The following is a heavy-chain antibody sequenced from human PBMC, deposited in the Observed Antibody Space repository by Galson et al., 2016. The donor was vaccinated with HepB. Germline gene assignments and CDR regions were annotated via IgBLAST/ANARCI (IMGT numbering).Heavy chain of an antibody. CDR3: AKGRAMGPRLGKVYSYGLDV. J-gene: IGHJ6*01. V-gene: IGHV3-48*02. CDR1: GIAFSRHS. Sequence: SLRLSCAASGIAFSRHSMNWVRQAPGKGLEWVSYISSSSSTAYYTDSVKGRFTISRDNTKNSLYLQMSNLRDEDTAVYYCAKGRAMGPRLGKVYSYGLDVWGQGTTVTVSS. CDR2: ISSSSSTA. D-gene: IGHD7-27*01.